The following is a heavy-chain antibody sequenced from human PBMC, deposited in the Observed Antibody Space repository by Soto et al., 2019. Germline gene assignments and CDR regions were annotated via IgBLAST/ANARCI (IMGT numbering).Heavy chain of an antibody. CDR1: GFTFSSYG. J-gene: IGHJ4*02. Sequence: GGSLRLSWAASGFTFSSYGMTWVRQAPGKGLEWVSFSSATGAGTYYADSVKGRFTISRDNSKNTLSLHMSSLTADDTAVYYCTKRARDGYNSPLDYWGQGTLVTVSS. D-gene: IGHD5-18*01. V-gene: IGHV3-23*01. CDR2: SSATGAGT. CDR3: TKRARDGYNSPLDY.